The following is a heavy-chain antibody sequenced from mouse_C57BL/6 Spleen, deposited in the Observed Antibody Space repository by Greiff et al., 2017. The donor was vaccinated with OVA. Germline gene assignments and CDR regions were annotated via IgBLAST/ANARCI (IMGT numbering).Heavy chain of an antibody. CDR3: ARDQEGFDY. CDR1: GYSITSGYY. V-gene: IGHV3-6*01. J-gene: IGHJ2*01. Sequence: EVQRVESGPGLVKPSQSLSLTCSVTGYSITSGYYWNWIRQFPGNKLEWMGYISYDGSNNYNPSLKNRISITRDTSKNQFFLKLNSVTTEDTATYYCARDQEGFDYWGQGTTLTVSS. CDR2: ISYDGSN.